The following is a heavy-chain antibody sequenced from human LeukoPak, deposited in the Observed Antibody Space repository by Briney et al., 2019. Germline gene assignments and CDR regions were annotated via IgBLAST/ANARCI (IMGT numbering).Heavy chain of an antibody. CDR1: GGSISSYY. V-gene: IGHV4-39*07. Sequence: SETLSLTCTVSGGSISSYYWGWIRQPPGKGLEWIGSIYYSGSTYYNPSLKSRVTISVDTSKNQFSLKLSSVTAADTAVYYCARDSDFWGGYWGQGILVTVSS. D-gene: IGHD7-27*01. CDR3: ARDSDFWGGY. CDR2: IYYSGST. J-gene: IGHJ4*02.